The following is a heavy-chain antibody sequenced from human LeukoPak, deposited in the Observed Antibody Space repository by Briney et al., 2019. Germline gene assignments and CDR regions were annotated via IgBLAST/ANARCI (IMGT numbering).Heavy chain of an antibody. CDR1: GGTFSSYA. J-gene: IGHJ4*02. Sequence: SVKVSCKASGGTFSSYAISWVRQAPGQGLEWMGGIIPIFGTANYAQKFQGRVTITTDESTSTAYMELSSLRAEDTAVYYCARSSTRGGIFDYWGQGTLVTVSS. CDR2: IIPIFGTA. CDR3: ARSSTRGGIFDY. V-gene: IGHV1-69*05. D-gene: IGHD3-10*01.